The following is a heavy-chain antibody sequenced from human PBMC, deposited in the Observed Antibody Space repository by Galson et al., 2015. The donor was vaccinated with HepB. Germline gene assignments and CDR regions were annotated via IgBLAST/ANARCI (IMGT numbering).Heavy chain of an antibody. CDR3: ARAPPTVTTILKI. Sequence: SETLSLTCAVYGGSFSGYYWSWIRQPPGKGLEWIGEINHSGSTNYNPSLKSRVTISVDTSKNQFSLKLSSVTAADTAVYYCARAPPTVTTILKIWGQGTMVTVSS. CDR2: INHSGST. CDR1: GGSFSGYY. D-gene: IGHD4-17*01. J-gene: IGHJ3*02. V-gene: IGHV4-34*01.